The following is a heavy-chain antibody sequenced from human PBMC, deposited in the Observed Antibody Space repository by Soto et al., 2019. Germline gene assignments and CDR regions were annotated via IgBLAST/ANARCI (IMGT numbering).Heavy chain of an antibody. Sequence: QVQLQESGPGLVKPSQTLSLTCTVSGGPISSGGYYWTWVRQPPGKGLEWIGYIHYSGRTFYNPSLESRVIISFDTSETQFSLKLTSVTAADTAVYYCARFSPPGYYYMDVWGKGTSVTVAS. CDR3: ARFSPPGYYYMDV. CDR2: IHYSGRT. V-gene: IGHV4-31*03. J-gene: IGHJ6*03. CDR1: GGPISSGGYY.